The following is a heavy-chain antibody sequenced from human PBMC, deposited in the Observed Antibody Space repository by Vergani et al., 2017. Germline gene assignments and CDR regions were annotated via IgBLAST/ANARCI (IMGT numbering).Heavy chain of an antibody. CDR2: INPNSGGT. Sequence: QVQLVQSGAEVKKPGASVKVSCKASGYTFTGYYMHWVRQAPGQGLEWMGWINPNSGGTNYAQKFHGRVTMTRDTSISTAYMELSRLRSDDTAVYYCARDQNYYDSSGYSGGAFDIWGQGTMVTVSS. CDR3: ARDQNYYDSSGYSGGAFDI. CDR1: GYTFTGYY. J-gene: IGHJ3*02. V-gene: IGHV1-2*02. D-gene: IGHD3-22*01.